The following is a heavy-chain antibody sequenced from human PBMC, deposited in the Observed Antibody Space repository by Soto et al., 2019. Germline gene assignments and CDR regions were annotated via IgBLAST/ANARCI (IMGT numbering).Heavy chain of an antibody. D-gene: IGHD3-10*01. Sequence: ASVKVSCKASGYTFTSYGISWVRQAPGQGLEWMGWISAYNGNTNYAQKLQGRVTMTTDTSTSTAYMELRSLRSDDTAVYYCARDALSLYYYGSGSYYLNWFDPWGQGTLVTSPQ. CDR2: ISAYNGNT. J-gene: IGHJ5*02. CDR3: ARDALSLYYYGSGSYYLNWFDP. CDR1: GYTFTSYG. V-gene: IGHV1-18*01.